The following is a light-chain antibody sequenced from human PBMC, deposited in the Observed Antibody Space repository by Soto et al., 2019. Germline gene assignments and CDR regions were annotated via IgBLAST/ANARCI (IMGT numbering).Light chain of an antibody. CDR2: GAS. CDR3: QQRSNWPPST. J-gene: IGKJ5*01. CDR1: QSVSSK. Sequence: EIVMTQSPATLSVSPGERATLSCRASQSVSSKLAWYQQKPGQAPRLIIYGASTRATGIPARFSGSGSGTEFTLTISSLQSEDFAFYYCQQRSNWPPSTFGQGTRLEIK. V-gene: IGKV3-15*01.